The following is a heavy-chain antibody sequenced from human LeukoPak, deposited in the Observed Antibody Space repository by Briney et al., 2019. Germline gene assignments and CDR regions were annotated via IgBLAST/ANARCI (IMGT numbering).Heavy chain of an antibody. J-gene: IGHJ4*02. CDR3: ARDRSTGWLQFRELDY. CDR1: GYSISSGYY. Sequence: SGTLSLTCTVSGYSISSGYYWGWIRQPPGKGLEWIGYIYYSGSTNYNPSLKSRVTISVDTSKNQFSLKLSSVTAADTAVYYCARDRSTGWLQFRELDYWGQGTLVTVSS. D-gene: IGHD5-24*01. CDR2: IYYSGST. V-gene: IGHV4-61*01.